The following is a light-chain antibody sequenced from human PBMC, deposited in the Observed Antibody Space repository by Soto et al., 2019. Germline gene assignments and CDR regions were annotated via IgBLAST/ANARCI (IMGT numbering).Light chain of an antibody. Sequence: EVVLTQSPGTVSLSPGERVTLSCRASQSVISNYLAWYQQRPGQAPRLLIYAASSRATGIPDRFSGSGSGTDVTLSIISLEPEDFAVYYCQQYGSSLTWTFGQGTKVEMK. CDR2: AAS. CDR1: QSVISNY. J-gene: IGKJ1*01. CDR3: QQYGSSLTWT. V-gene: IGKV3-20*01.